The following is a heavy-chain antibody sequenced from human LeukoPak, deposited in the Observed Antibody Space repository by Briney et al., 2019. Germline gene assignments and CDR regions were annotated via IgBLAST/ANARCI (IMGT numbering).Heavy chain of an antibody. D-gene: IGHD3-9*01. J-gene: IGHJ4*02. CDR3: ARDLTGLTGYLN. V-gene: IGHV3-66*01. Sequence: PGGSLRLSCAASGFTVSSDYMSWVRQAPGKGLEWVSVIYSGGSTYYADSVKGRFTISRDNSKNTLYLQMNSLRAEDTAVYYCARDLTGLTGYLNWGQGTLVTVSS. CDR2: IYSGGST. CDR1: GFTVSSDY.